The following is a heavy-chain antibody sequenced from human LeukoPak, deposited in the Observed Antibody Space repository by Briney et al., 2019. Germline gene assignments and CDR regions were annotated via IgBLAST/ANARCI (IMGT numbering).Heavy chain of an antibody. CDR3: ARTARLLGP. V-gene: IGHV3-11*04. Sequence: PGGSLTLSCAASGFTFSDSYMTWIRQTPGKGLEYLSYISGGGSDIIYADSVKGRFTISRDSAKNSLYLQMSSPRVDDSAVYYCARTARLLGPWGQGTLVTVSS. CDR1: GFTFSDSY. D-gene: IGHD2-21*01. CDR2: ISGGGSDI. J-gene: IGHJ5*02.